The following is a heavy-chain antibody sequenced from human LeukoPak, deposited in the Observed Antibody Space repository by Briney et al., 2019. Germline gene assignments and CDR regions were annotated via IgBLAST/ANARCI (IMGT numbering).Heavy chain of an antibody. V-gene: IGHV4-34*01. J-gene: IGHJ4*02. D-gene: IGHD6-19*01. Sequence: PSETLSLTCAVYGGSFSGYYWSWIRQPPGKGLEWIGEINHSGSTNYNPSLKSRVTISVDTSKNQFSLKLSSVTAADTAVYYCARVKKSLAVAGSIDYWGQGTLVTVSS. CDR1: GGSFSGYY. CDR2: INHSGST. CDR3: ARVKKSLAVAGSIDY.